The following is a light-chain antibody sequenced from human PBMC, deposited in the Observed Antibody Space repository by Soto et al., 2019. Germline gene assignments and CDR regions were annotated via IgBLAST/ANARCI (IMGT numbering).Light chain of an antibody. V-gene: IGKV1-5*01. CDR1: QIISTW. CDR3: QQYNSYSWT. CDR2: DAS. J-gene: IGKJ1*01. Sequence: DIQMTQSPSTLSASVGGRVTITCRASQIISTWLAWYQQKPGKAPKLLIYDASSLESEVPSRFSGRGSGTEFTLTISSLQPDDFATYYCQQYNSYSWTFGQGTKVDIK.